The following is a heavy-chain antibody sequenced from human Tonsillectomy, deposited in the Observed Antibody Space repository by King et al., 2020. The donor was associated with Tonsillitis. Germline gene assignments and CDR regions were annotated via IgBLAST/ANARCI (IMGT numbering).Heavy chain of an antibody. CDR2: ISGSTIYI. D-gene: IGHD1-14*01. V-gene: IGHV3-21*01. J-gene: IGHJ6*02. Sequence: VQLVESGGGLVKPGGSLRLSCAASGFTFSSYTMNWVRQAPGKGLEWVSSISGSTIYIDYADSVKGRLTISRDNAKNSLYLQMNSLRAEDTAVYYCARDRRDTDHEVGSYYYYGIAVWGQGTTVTVSS. CDR1: GFTFSSYT. CDR3: ARDRRDTDHEVGSYYYYGIAV.